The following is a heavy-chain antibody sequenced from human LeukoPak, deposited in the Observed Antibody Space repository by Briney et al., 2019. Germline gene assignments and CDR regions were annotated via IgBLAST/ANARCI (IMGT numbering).Heavy chain of an antibody. CDR2: IWPDGGRK. CDR3: AKEVATGAGAYDV. CDR1: GFTFSNYV. V-gene: IGHV3-33*06. Sequence: GTSLRLSCGASGFTFSNYVMHWVRQTPNKGLEWVAIIWPDGGRKFYADSVRGRFTISRDNSKNTMDLQMNSLRDDDTALYYCAKEVATGAGAYDVWGQGTMITVSS. J-gene: IGHJ3*01.